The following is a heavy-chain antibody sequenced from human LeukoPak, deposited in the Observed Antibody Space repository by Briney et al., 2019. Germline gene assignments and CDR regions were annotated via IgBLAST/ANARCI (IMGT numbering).Heavy chain of an antibody. CDR1: GYTFTSYY. V-gene: IGHV1-46*01. CDR3: AKGHYYDSTDKYSYADF. Sequence: GASVKVPCKASGYTFTSYYMHWVRQAPGQGLEWMGIINPSGGSTSYAQKFQGRVTMTRDTSTSTVYMELSSLRPEDTAVYYCAKGHYYDSTDKYSYADFWGQGTLVTVSS. J-gene: IGHJ4*02. CDR2: INPSGGST. D-gene: IGHD3-22*01.